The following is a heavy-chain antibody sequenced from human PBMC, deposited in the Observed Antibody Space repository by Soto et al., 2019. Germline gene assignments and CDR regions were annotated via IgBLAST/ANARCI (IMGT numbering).Heavy chain of an antibody. CDR2: IYYSGST. D-gene: IGHD2-2*01. CDR3: ARGYCSSTSCSLIGWFDP. CDR1: GGSISSGGYY. Sequence: SETLSLTCTVSGGSISSGGYYWSWIRQHPGKGLEWIGYIYYSGSTNYNPSLKSRVTISVDTSKNQFSLKLSSVTAADTAVYYCARGYCSSTSCSLIGWFDPWGQGTLVTVSS. V-gene: IGHV4-31*03. J-gene: IGHJ5*02.